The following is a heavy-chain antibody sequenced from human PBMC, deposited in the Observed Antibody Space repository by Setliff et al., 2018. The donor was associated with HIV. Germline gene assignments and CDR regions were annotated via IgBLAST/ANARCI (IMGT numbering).Heavy chain of an antibody. CDR1: GGSIASDIYY. Sequence: PSETLSLTCTVSGGSIASDIYYWNWIRQPAGKGLEWIGRIYTRGNTNYNPSLKSRVTISVDTSKNQFSLKMSSVTAADTAVYYCGRGDGYRGNDAYYDSGMDVWGQGITVTVSS. CDR2: IYTRGNT. J-gene: IGHJ6*02. D-gene: IGHD5-12*01. V-gene: IGHV4-61*02. CDR3: GRGDGYRGNDAYYDSGMDV.